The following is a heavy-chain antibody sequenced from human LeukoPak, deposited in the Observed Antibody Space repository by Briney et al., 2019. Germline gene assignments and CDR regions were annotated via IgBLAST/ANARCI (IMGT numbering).Heavy chain of an antibody. CDR1: GGSISSSSYY. CDR3: ARLGSAPFDY. D-gene: IGHD3-10*01. V-gene: IGHV4-30-4*08. CDR2: ISYTGTT. J-gene: IGHJ4*02. Sequence: SETLSLTCTVSGGSISSSSYYWSWIRQPPGKGLEWIGYISYTGTTYYNPSLKSRVTISEDTSKNLFSLKLNSVTAADTAVYYCARLGSAPFDYWGQGTLVTVSS.